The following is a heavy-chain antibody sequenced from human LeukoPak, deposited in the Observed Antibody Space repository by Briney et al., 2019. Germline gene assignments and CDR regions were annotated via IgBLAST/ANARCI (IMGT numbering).Heavy chain of an antibody. CDR3: ARGKWFDP. Sequence: GGSLRLSCAASRFTFSSYWMSWVRQAPGKGLEWVANIKQDGSEKYYVDSVKGRFTISRDNAKNSLYLQMNSLRAEDTAVYYCARGKWFDPWGQGTLVTVSS. CDR1: RFTFSSYW. CDR2: IKQDGSEK. V-gene: IGHV3-7*01. J-gene: IGHJ5*02.